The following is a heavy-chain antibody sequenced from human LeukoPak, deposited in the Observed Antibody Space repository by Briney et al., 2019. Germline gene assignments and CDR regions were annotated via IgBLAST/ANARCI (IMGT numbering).Heavy chain of an antibody. CDR2: IYSGGST. V-gene: IGHV3-53*01. J-gene: IGHJ4*02. CDR3: ARRDDHNGRDY. D-gene: IGHD5-24*01. Sequence: GGSLRLSCVVSGFTVSNNYMSWVRQAPRKRLEWVSLIYSGGSTYYADSVKGRFTISRDNSKNTVYLQMNSLRAEDTAMYYCARRDDHNGRDYWGQGTLVTVSS. CDR1: GFTVSNNY.